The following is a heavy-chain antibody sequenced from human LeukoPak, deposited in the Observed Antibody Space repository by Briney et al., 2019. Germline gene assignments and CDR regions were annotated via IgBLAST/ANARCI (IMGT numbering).Heavy chain of an antibody. Sequence: ASVKVSCKASGYTFTSYYMHWVRQAPGQGLEWMGIINPSGGSTSYAQKFQGRVTMTRDMSTSTVYMELSSLRSEDTAVYYCAREIPDYGDYGGWAPPPYYWGQGTLVTVSS. D-gene: IGHD4-17*01. J-gene: IGHJ4*02. CDR3: AREIPDYGDYGGWAPPPYY. V-gene: IGHV1-46*01. CDR1: GYTFTSYY. CDR2: INPSGGST.